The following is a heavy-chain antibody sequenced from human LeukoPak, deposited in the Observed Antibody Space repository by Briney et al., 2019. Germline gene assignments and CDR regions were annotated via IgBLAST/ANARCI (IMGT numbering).Heavy chain of an antibody. CDR3: ARWDFGVVITTKFWYFDL. J-gene: IGHJ2*01. V-gene: IGHV4-30-2*01. Sequence: PSETLSLTCTVSGGSISSGGYYGRWIRQPPGKGLEGIGYIYNSGSTYYNPSLKSRVTISLDRSKNQFSLKLSSVTAADTAVYYCARWDFGVVITTKFWYFDLWGRGTLVTVSS. D-gene: IGHD3-3*01. CDR1: GGSISSGGYY. CDR2: IYNSGST.